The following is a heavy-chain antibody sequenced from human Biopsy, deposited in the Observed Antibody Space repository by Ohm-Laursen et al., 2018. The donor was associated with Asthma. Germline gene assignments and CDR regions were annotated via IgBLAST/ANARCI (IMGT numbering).Heavy chain of an antibody. CDR2: INSVFGTT. CDR1: GGTFNTYV. Sequence: VKISCKSLGGTFNTYVIGWVRQAPGQGLEWMGGINSVFGTTTYPQKFQDRVTITADDSTSTVYMELSSLRSEDAAVYYCARKAGSCISRTCYSLDFWGQGTPVTVSS. D-gene: IGHD2-2*01. CDR3: ARKAGSCISRTCYSLDF. V-gene: IGHV1-69*13. J-gene: IGHJ4*02.